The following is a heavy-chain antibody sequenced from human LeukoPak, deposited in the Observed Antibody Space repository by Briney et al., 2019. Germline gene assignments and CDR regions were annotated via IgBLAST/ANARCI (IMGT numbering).Heavy chain of an antibody. CDR3: TRDLTGYYYYYYYMDV. D-gene: IGHD3-9*01. J-gene: IGHJ6*03. V-gene: IGHV3-49*02. CDR2: IRSKAYGGTT. Sequence: WIRQAPGKGLEWVGFIRSKAYGGTTEHAASVKGRFTISRDDSKSIAYLQMNSPKTEDTAVYYCTRDLTGYYYYYYYMDVWGKGTTVTISS.